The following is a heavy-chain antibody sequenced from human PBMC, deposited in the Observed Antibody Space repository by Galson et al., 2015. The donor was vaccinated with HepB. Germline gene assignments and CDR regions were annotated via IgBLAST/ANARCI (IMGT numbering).Heavy chain of an antibody. CDR3: ARVPAHDSSGYYFDY. J-gene: IGHJ4*02. D-gene: IGHD3-22*01. Sequence: SLRLSCAASGFTVSSNYMSWVRQAPGKGLEWVSVIYSGGSTYYADSVKGRFTISRDNAKNSLYLQMNSLRDEDTAVYYCARVPAHDSSGYYFDYWGQGTLVTVSS. V-gene: IGHV3-53*01. CDR1: GFTVSSNY. CDR2: IYSGGST.